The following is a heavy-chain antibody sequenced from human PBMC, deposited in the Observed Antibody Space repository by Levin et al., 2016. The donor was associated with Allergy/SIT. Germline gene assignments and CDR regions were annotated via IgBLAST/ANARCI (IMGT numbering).Heavy chain of an antibody. Sequence: WVRQAPGQGLEWMGWINPNSGGTNYAQKFQGRVTMTRDTSISTAYMELSRLRSDDTAVYYCARDGNWNVIPLFNYYYMDVWGKGTTVTVSS. D-gene: IGHD1-1*01. V-gene: IGHV1-2*02. CDR2: INPNSGGT. CDR3: ARDGNWNVIPLFNYYYMDV. J-gene: IGHJ6*03.